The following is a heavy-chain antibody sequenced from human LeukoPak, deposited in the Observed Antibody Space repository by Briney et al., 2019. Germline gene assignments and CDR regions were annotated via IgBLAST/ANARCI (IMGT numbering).Heavy chain of an antibody. D-gene: IGHD3-10*01. V-gene: IGHV4-59*01. CDR3: AKAGSPIGGFDY. J-gene: IGHJ4*02. Sequence: SETLSLTCTVSGGSISSYYWSWIRQPPGKGLEWIGYIYYSGSTNYNPSLKSRVTISVDTSKNQFSLKLSSVTAADTAVYYCAKAGSPIGGFDYWGQGTLVTVSS. CDR2: IYYSGST. CDR1: GGSISSYY.